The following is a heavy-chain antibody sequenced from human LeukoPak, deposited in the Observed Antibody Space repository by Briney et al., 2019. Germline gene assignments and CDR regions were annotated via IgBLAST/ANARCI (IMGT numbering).Heavy chain of an antibody. V-gene: IGHV4-59*08. CDR3: ARHVWLQPFDY. CDR1: GGSMNSYY. CDR2: IYYSGGI. J-gene: IGHJ4*02. Sequence: PSETLSLTCSVSGGSMNSYYWSWIRQSPGKGLEWIGYIYYSGGINYNPSLKSRVTISVDTSKNQFSLKLSSVTAADTAVYYCARHVWLQPFDYWGQGTLVTVSS. D-gene: IGHD3-9*01.